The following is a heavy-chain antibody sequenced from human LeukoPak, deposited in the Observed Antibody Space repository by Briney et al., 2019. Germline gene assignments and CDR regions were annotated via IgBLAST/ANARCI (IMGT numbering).Heavy chain of an antibody. J-gene: IGHJ6*02. CDR1: GYTFTSYG. Sequence: ASVKVSCKASGYTFTSYGISWVRQAPGQGLEWMGWISAYNGNTNYAQKLQGRVTTTTDTSTSTAYMELRSLRSDDTAVYYCARDYPYSSSSLSYYYYGMDVWGQGTTVTVSS. D-gene: IGHD6-6*01. V-gene: IGHV1-18*01. CDR2: ISAYNGNT. CDR3: ARDYPYSSSSLSYYYYGMDV.